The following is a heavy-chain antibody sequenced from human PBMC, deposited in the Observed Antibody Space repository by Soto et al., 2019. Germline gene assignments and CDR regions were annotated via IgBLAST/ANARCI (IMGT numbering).Heavy chain of an antibody. CDR3: ARVPREGRDSGKYYGMDV. CDR2: INPNSGGT. CDR1: GYTFTGCY. Sequence: GASVKVSCKASGYTFTGCYMHWVRQDPGQGLEWMGWINPNSGGTNYAQKFQGWVTMTRDTSISTAYMELGRLRSDARAVFSCARVPREGRDSGKYYGMDVWGKGPTVPVS. V-gene: IGHV1-2*04. J-gene: IGHJ6*04. D-gene: IGHD1-26*01.